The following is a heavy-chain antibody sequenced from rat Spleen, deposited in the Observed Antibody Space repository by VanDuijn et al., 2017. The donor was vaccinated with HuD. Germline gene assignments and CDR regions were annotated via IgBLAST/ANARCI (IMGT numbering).Heavy chain of an antibody. CDR2: ISTAGSNT. J-gene: IGHJ2*01. CDR3: TTWDYYDNRFDY. D-gene: IGHD1-6*01. Sequence: EVQLVESGGGLVQPGSPLKLSCAASGFIFNRYYMVWVRQAPTKGLEWVAYISTAGSNTFYRDSVKGRFTISRDNDKSTLHLQMDSLRSEDTATYYCTTWDYYDNRFDYWGQGVMVTVSS. V-gene: IGHV5-27*01. CDR1: GFIFNRYY.